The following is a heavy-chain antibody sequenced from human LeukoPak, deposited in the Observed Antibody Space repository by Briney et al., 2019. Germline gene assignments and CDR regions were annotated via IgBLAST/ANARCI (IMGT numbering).Heavy chain of an antibody. V-gene: IGHV3-30-3*01. J-gene: IGHJ4*02. D-gene: IGHD6-13*01. CDR2: ISYDGSNK. CDR3: ARPPSIAAAGTPYYFDY. Sequence: GRSLRLSCAASGFTFSSYAMHWVRQAPGKGLEWVAAISYDGSNKYYADSVKGRFTISRDNSKNTLYLQMNSLRAEDTAVYYCARPPSIAAAGTPYYFDYWGQGTLVTVSS. CDR1: GFTFSSYA.